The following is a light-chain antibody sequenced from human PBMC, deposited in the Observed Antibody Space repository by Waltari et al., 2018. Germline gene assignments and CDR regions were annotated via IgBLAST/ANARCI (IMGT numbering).Light chain of an antibody. Sequence: EIVSTQSPGTLSLSPGERATLSCRASQSLRSSYLAWYQQKPGLAPRLLIYGASNRAAGIPDRFGGHGSGTDFTLTIARLEPEDSAVYYCHHYGSSPLTFGGGTKVEI. J-gene: IGKJ4*01. V-gene: IGKV3-20*01. CDR2: GAS. CDR1: QSLRSSY. CDR3: HHYGSSPLT.